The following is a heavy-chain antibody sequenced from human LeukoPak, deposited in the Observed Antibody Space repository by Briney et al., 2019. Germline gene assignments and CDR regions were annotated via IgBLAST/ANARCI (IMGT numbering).Heavy chain of an antibody. J-gene: IGHJ4*02. CDR3: TKDRRQWVVPYFDS. CDR2: ISSGGNT. V-gene: IGHV3-23*01. CDR1: GFTFSTYA. D-gene: IGHD6-19*01. Sequence: GGSLRLSCAASGFTFSTYAMSWVRHTPGKGLEWVSGISSGGNTQYTDSVKGRFTVSRDNSKNTLHLQMDSLRAEDTTIYYCTKDRRQWVVPYFDSWGQGTVVTVSS.